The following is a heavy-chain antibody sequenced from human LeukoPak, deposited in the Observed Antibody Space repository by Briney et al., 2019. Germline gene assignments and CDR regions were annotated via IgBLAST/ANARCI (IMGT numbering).Heavy chain of an antibody. Sequence: SETLSLTCTVSGGSISSSSYYWGWIRQPPGKGLEWIGSIYYSGSTYYNPPLKSRVTISVDTSKNQFSLKLSSVTAADTAVYYCAKFYGDYDVGTFDIWGQGTMVTVSS. CDR3: AKFYGDYDVGTFDI. CDR2: IYYSGST. D-gene: IGHD4-17*01. J-gene: IGHJ3*02. V-gene: IGHV4-39*01. CDR1: GGSISSSSYY.